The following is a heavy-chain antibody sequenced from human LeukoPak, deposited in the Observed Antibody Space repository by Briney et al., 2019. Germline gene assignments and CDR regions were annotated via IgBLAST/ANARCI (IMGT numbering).Heavy chain of an antibody. J-gene: IGHJ4*02. D-gene: IGHD6-13*01. CDR2: ISYDGSNK. CDR3: AGDPTRQQLVWGFGY. Sequence: GRSLRLSCAASGFTFSSYAMHWVRQAPGKGLEWVAVISYDGSNKYYADSVKGRFTISRDNSKNTLYLQMNSLRAADTAVYYCAGDPTRQQLVWGFGYWGQGTLVTVSS. CDR1: GFTFSSYA. V-gene: IGHV3-30-3*01.